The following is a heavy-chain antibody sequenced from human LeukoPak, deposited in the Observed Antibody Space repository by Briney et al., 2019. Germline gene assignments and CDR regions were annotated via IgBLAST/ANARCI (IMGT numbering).Heavy chain of an antibody. V-gene: IGHV4-39*07. Sequence: SETLSLTCTVSGGSISSSSYYWGWIRQPPGKGLEWIGSIYYSGSTNYNPSLKSRVTISVDTSKNQFSLKLSSVTAADTAVYYCASEAGAVIDYWGQGTLVTVSS. CDR3: ASEAGAVIDY. D-gene: IGHD1-26*01. J-gene: IGHJ4*02. CDR2: IYYSGST. CDR1: GGSISSSSYY.